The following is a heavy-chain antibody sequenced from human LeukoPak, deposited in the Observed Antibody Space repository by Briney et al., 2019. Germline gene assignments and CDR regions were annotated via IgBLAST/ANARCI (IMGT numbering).Heavy chain of an antibody. CDR3: ARDRAPGYCSGGSCYGMDV. J-gene: IGHJ6*02. Sequence: GGSLRLSCAASGFTFSSYWMHWVRQAPGKGLVWVSRINTDGSSTSYADSVKGRFTISRDNAKNTLYLQMNSLRAEDTAVYYCARDRAPGYCSGGSCYGMDVWGQGTTVTVSS. D-gene: IGHD2-15*01. CDR2: INTDGSST. CDR1: GFTFSSYW. V-gene: IGHV3-74*01.